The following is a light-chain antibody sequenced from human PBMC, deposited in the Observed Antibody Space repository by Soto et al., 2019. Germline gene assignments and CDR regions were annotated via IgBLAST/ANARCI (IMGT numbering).Light chain of an antibody. Sequence: ESVLTQSPATLSLSPGERAARSCRGSQSVNSYLAWYQQKPGQAPRLLIYDASNRATGIPARFSGSGSGTDFTLTINSLEPEDFAVYYCQQRSNWPPITFGQGTRLEIK. J-gene: IGKJ5*01. CDR1: QSVNSY. V-gene: IGKV3-11*01. CDR2: DAS. CDR3: QQRSNWPPIT.